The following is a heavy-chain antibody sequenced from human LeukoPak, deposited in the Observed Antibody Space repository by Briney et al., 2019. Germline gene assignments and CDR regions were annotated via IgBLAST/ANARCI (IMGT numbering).Heavy chain of an antibody. Sequence: GESLKISCKGSGYSFTSYWIGWVRQMPGKGLGGMVIIYPCDSNTRYSPSFQCQVTISADKSISTAYLQWSSLKASDTAMYYCARQPFRPTGVVVAPRKAFDYWGQGTLVTVSS. V-gene: IGHV5-51*01. J-gene: IGHJ4*02. CDR1: GYSFTSYW. D-gene: IGHD2-15*01. CDR2: IYPCDSNT. CDR3: ARQPFRPTGVVVAPRKAFDY.